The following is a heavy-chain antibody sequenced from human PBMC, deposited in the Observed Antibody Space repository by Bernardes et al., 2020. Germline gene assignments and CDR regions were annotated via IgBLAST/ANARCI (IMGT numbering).Heavy chain of an antibody. CDR2: INHSGST. CDR3: ATRRRGYCTTTTCRRGNWFDP. D-gene: IGHD2-2*01. V-gene: IGHV4-34*01. Sequence: SETLSLTCAVYGGSFSGYHWSWIRQPPGKGLEWIGEINHSGSTNYNASLKSRVSISVDTSKNKFSLKLSSVTAADTAVYYCATRRRGYCTTTTCRRGNWFDPWGQGTLVTVSS. CDR1: GGSFSGYH. J-gene: IGHJ5*02.